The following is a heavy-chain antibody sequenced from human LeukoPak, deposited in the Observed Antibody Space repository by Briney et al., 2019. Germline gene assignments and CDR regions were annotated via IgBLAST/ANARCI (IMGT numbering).Heavy chain of an antibody. V-gene: IGHV4-39*07. Sequence: SETLSLTRTVSGGSINSSTYYWGWIRQPPGKGLEWIGSIYYSGSTYYNPSLKSRVTVSVDTSKNQFSLKLSSVTAADTAVYYCARHRSKWLQSSFDYWGQGTLVTVSS. CDR2: IYYSGST. D-gene: IGHD5-24*01. CDR1: GGSINSSTYY. CDR3: ARHRSKWLQSSFDY. J-gene: IGHJ4*02.